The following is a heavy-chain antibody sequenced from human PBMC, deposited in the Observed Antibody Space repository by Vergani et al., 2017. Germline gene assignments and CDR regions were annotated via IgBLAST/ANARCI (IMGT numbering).Heavy chain of an antibody. D-gene: IGHD3-3*01. CDR1: GGSFSGYY. J-gene: IGHJ6*02. V-gene: IGHV4-34*01. CDR3: ARDRHDFWSGYYTYYYYYGMDV. Sequence: QVQLQQWGAGLLKPSETLSLTSAVYGGSFSGYYWSWIRQPPGKGLVWIGEINHSGSTNYNPSLKSRVTISVDTSKNQFSLKLSSVTAAGTAVYYCARDRHDFWSGYYTYYYYYGMDVWGQGTTVTVSS. CDR2: INHSGST.